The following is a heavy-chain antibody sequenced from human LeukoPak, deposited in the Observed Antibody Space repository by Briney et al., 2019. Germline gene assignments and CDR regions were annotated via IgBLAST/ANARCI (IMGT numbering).Heavy chain of an antibody. J-gene: IGHJ4*02. CDR1: GYTFRDYG. CDR3: ARDPNDFWSGYWYYFDY. CDR2: INWNGGGT. V-gene: IGHV3-20*04. D-gene: IGHD3-3*01. Sequence: GGSLRLSCAASGYTFRDYGMSWVRQVPGKGLEWVSGINWNGGGTGYADSVKGRFTISRDNDKNSLYLQMNSLRAEDTALYYCARDPNDFWSGYWYYFDYWGQGTLLTVSS.